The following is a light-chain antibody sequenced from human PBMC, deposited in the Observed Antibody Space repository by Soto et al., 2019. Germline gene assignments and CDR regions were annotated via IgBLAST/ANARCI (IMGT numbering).Light chain of an antibody. CDR1: QSVSSN. CDR3: QSLNSFPLT. J-gene: IGKJ4*01. CDR2: GAF. V-gene: IGKV3-15*01. Sequence: EILMTQSPVPLSVSPGERATLSCRASQSVSSNLAWYQQKPGQAPSLLIYGAFTRATGIPARFSGTGSGTEFTLTISSLQPEDVATYYCQSLNSFPLTFGGGTKVDIK.